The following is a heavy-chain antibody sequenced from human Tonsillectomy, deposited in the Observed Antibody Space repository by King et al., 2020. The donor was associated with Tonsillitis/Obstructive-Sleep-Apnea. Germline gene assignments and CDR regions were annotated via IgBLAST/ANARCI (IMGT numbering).Heavy chain of an antibody. D-gene: IGHD6-19*01. CDR2: ISGSGGGT. J-gene: IGHJ4*02. CDR3: AKITSYSSGLYEGHFDY. V-gene: IGHV3-23*04. CDR1: GFTFSSYA. Sequence: VQLVQSGGGLVQPGGSLRLSCAASGFTFSSYAMSWVRQAPGKGLEWVSAISGSGGGTYSADYLRGRFTISRDNSKNTVYLQMNILRAEDTAVYYCAKITSYSSGLYEGHFDYWGQGTLVTVSS.